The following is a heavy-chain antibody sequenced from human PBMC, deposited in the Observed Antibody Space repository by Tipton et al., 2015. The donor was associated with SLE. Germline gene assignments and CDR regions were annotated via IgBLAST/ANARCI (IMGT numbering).Heavy chain of an antibody. D-gene: IGHD5/OR15-5a*01. CDR2: FYSDGTT. CDR3: ARQTGVSTTFDY. V-gene: IGHV3-66*02. CDR1: GGPISSGNW. Sequence: LSLTCAVSGGPISSGNWWSWVRQPPGKGLEWVSAFYSDGTTYYADSVKGRFTISTDISKNTLDLQMNSLRVEDAAMYYCARQTGVSTTFDYWGGGSLVTVSS. J-gene: IGHJ4*02.